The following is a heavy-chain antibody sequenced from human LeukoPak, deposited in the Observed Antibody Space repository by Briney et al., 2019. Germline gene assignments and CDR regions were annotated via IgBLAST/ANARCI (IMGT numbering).Heavy chain of an antibody. D-gene: IGHD5-18*01. V-gene: IGHV1-69*06. CDR3: ARHGYSYGFDNWFDP. J-gene: IGHJ5*02. CDR2: IIPIFGTA. Sequence: SVKVSCKASGGTFSSYAISWVRQAPGQGLEWMGGIIPIFGTANYAQKFQGRVTITADKSTSTAYMELSSLRSEDTAVYYCARHGYSYGFDNWFDPWGQGTLVTVSS. CDR1: GGTFSSYA.